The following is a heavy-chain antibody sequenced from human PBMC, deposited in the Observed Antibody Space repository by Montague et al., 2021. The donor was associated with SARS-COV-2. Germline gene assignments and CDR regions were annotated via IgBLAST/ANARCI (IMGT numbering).Heavy chain of an antibody. CDR2: IDWDDDK. CDR1: GFSLNTSGMC. J-gene: IGHJ4*02. Sequence: PALVKPTQTLTLTCTFSGFSLNTSGMCVSWIRLPPGKALERLARIDWDDDKYYSTSLKTRLTISKDTSKNQVVLTMTNMDPVDTATYYCARTYAPSAVAVDYWGQGTLVTVSS. CDR3: ARTYAPSAVAVDY. V-gene: IGHV2-70*11. D-gene: IGHD6-19*01.